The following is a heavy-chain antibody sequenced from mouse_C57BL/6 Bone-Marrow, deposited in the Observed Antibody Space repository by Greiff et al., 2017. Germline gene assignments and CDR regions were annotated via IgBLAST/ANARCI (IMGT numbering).Heavy chain of an antibody. J-gene: IGHJ4*01. CDR1: GFDIKDYY. V-gene: IGHV14-2*01. Sequence: VTLKVSGAELVKPGASVKLSCTASGFDIKDYYMHWVKQRTEQGLEWIGRIDPEDGETKYAPKFQGKATITADTSSNTAYLQLSSLTSEDTAVYYCARHYGNYPYAMDYWGQGTSVTVSS. CDR3: ARHYGNYPYAMDY. D-gene: IGHD2-1*01. CDR2: IDPEDGET.